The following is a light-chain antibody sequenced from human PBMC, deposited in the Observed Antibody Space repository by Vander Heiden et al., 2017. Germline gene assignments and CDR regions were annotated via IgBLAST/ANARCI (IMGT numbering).Light chain of an antibody. V-gene: IGKV1-39*01. J-gene: IGKJ5*01. CDR3: QQSYSTLSIT. CDR2: AAS. Sequence: DIQMTQSPSSPSASVGDRGTITSRGSKSISSYLKWCQQKPGKAPKLLIYAASSLQSRVPSRFSSSGSGTDFTLTISSLQPEDFATYYCQQSYSTLSITFGQGTRLEIK. CDR1: KSISSY.